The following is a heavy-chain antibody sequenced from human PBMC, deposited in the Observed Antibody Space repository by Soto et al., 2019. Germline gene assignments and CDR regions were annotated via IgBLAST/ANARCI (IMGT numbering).Heavy chain of an antibody. CDR3: AHKGGRGAGMDV. CDR1: GFSVSTSGVG. Sequence: QITLKESGPTLVKPTQTLTLTCTFSGFSVSTSGVGVAWIRQPPGKALEWLALIYWDDDKRYSPFLQSRVTITQDTSKNQVVLTMTNMAPVDTATYVCAHKGGRGAGMDVWGQGTTVTVS. V-gene: IGHV2-5*02. D-gene: IGHD2-15*01. J-gene: IGHJ6*02. CDR2: IYWDDDK.